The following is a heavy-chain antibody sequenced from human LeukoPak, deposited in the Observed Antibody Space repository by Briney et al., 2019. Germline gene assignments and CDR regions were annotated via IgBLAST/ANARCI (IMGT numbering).Heavy chain of an antibody. CDR1: AYTFTSYG. CDR2: ISTYNGNT. Sequence: ASARLSCTPSAYTFTSYGITMGRQAPGQGLESMGWISTYNGNTNHAQKLHGRVTMTTDTSTSTASMELGSLRSDGAAVYYCARALGYCAGSYWGQGTLVTVSS. D-gene: IGHD6-13*01. CDR3: ARALGYCAGSY. V-gene: IGHV1-18*01. J-gene: IGHJ4*02.